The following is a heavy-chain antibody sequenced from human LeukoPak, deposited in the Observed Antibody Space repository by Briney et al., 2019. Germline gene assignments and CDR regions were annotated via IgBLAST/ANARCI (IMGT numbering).Heavy chain of an antibody. CDR2: IYYSGST. D-gene: IGHD3-9*01. CDR1: GGSISSSSYY. Sequence: SETLSLTCTFSGGSISSSSYYWGWIRQPPGKGLEWIGSIYYSGSTYYNPSLKSRVTISVDTSKNQFSLKLSSVTAADTAVYYCARLYFEWLSYWFDPWGQGTLVTVSS. J-gene: IGHJ5*02. V-gene: IGHV4-39*01. CDR3: ARLYFEWLSYWFDP.